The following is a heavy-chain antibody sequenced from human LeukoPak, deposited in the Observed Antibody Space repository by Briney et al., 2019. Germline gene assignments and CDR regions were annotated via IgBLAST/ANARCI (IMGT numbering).Heavy chain of an antibody. J-gene: IGHJ4*02. V-gene: IGHV1-2*02. CDR2: VNPDSGDS. Sequence: GASVKVSCKASGYTFTDYYIHWVRQAPGQGLEWMAFVNPDSGDSYSAPKFQGRVTVTRDTSISTASMELNWLTSDDTAVYYCATGVASAFTYWGQGTLVTVSS. CDR3: ATGVASAFTY. CDR1: GYTFTDYY. D-gene: IGHD3-3*01.